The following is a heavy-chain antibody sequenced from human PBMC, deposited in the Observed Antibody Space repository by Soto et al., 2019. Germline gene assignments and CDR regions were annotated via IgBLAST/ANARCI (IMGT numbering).Heavy chain of an antibody. CDR2: IIPIFGTA. CDR3: ARCPLLEGAWFDP. V-gene: IGHV1-69*13. CDR1: GGTFSSYA. Sequence: SVKVSCKASGGTFSSYAISWVRQAPGQGLEWMGGIIPIFGTANYAQKFQGRVTITADESTSTAYMELSSLRSEETAVYYCARCPLLEGAWFDPWGQGTLVTVSS. J-gene: IGHJ5*02.